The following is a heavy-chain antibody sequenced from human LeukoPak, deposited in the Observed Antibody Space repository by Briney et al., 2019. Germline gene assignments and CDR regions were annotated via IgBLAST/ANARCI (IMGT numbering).Heavy chain of an antibody. CDR1: GGSISSGDYY. CDR2: IYYSGST. CDR3: ARGSFLPPGWFDP. V-gene: IGHV4-30-4*02. D-gene: IGHD1-14*01. J-gene: IGHJ5*02. Sequence: SETLSLTCTVSGGSISSGDYYWSWIRQPPGKGLEWIGYIYYSGSTYYNPSLKSRVTISVDTSKNQFSLKLSSVTAADTAVYYCARGSFLPPGWFDPWGQGTLVTVSS.